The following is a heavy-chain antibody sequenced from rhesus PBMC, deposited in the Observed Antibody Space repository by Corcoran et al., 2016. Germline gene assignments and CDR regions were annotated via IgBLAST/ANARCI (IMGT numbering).Heavy chain of an antibody. D-gene: IGHD4-23*01. CDR1: GASISSNY. CDR3: ARDRPSNDRFDV. V-gene: IGHV4S2*01. J-gene: IGHJ5-1*01. CDR2: IYGSGGTT. Sequence: QVQLQESGPGLVKPSETLPLTCAVSGASISSNYWSWIRQAPGKGLEWMGIIYGSGGTTNYNPFLKSRVTISIDTSKNQFSLKLSPVTAADTAVYYCARDRPSNDRFDVWGAGVLVTVSS.